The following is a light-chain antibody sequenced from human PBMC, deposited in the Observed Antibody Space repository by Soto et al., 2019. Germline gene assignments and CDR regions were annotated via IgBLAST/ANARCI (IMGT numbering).Light chain of an antibody. CDR3: QQYNSYPLT. CDR2: TAS. Sequence: DIPMTQSPPTLSASVGDRVIITCRASQSISSWLAWYQQKPGKAPKLIIYTASTLESGVPSRFSGSGSGTEFTLTISSLQPDDFATYYCQQYNSYPLTFGGGTKVEIK. CDR1: QSISSW. V-gene: IGKV1-5*03. J-gene: IGKJ4*01.